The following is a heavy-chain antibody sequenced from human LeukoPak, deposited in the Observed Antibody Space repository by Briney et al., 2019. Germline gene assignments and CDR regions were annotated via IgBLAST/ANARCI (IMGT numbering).Heavy chain of an antibody. D-gene: IGHD6-13*01. CDR2: IKEDGSEK. Sequence: GGSLRLSCVASGFTFDSYWMSWVRQAPGKGLEWVANIKEDGSEKYYVDSVKGRFTISRDNAKNSMYLQMNSLRAEDTAVYYCAREIGSAARGRWGQGTLVTVSS. J-gene: IGHJ4*02. V-gene: IGHV3-7*05. CDR1: GFTFDSYW. CDR3: AREIGSAARGR.